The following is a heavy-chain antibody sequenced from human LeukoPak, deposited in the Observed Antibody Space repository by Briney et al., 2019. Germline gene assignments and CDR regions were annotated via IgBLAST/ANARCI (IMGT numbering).Heavy chain of an antibody. CDR2: IFYIGST. J-gene: IGHJ1*01. D-gene: IGHD2-21*01. CDR1: GGSDSHYY. V-gene: IGHV4-59*08. Sequence: PSETLSLTCTVSGGSDSHYYWSWIRQPPGKALEWIGDIFYIGSTNYNPSLKSRVTISIDTSKNQFSLRLTSVTAADTAVYYSARPPVFDFWGQGTLVTVSS. CDR3: ARPPVFDF.